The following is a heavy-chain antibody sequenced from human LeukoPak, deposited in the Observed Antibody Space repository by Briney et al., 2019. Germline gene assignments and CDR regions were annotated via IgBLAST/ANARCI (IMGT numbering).Heavy chain of an antibody. CDR2: IYYSGST. J-gene: IGHJ4*02. D-gene: IGHD2-2*01. CDR3: ARGRAVVVPAFFDY. Sequence: SETLSLTCTVSGGSISSGGYNWSWIRQHPGKGLEWIGYIYYSGSTYYNPSLKSRVTISVDTSKKQFSLKLSSVTAADTAVYYCARGRAVVVPAFFDYWGQGTLVTVSS. CDR1: GGSISSGGYN. V-gene: IGHV4-31*03.